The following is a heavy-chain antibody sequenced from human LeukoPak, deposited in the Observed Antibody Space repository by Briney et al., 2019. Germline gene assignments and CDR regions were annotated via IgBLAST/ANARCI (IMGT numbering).Heavy chain of an antibody. V-gene: IGHV1-3*01. CDR2: INAGNGNT. CDR1: GYTFTGYY. D-gene: IGHD3-9*01. CDR3: ARRYFDWSDAFDI. Sequence: ASVKVSCKASGYTFTGYYMHWVRQAPGQRLEWMGWINAGNGNTKYSQKFQGRVTITRDTSASTAYMELSSLRSEDTAVYYCARRYFDWSDAFDIWGQGTMVTVSS. J-gene: IGHJ3*02.